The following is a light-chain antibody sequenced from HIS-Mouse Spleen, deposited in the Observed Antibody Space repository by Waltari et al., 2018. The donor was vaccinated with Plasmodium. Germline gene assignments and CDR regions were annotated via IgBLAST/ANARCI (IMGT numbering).Light chain of an antibody. CDR3: QQYGSSPYT. J-gene: IGKJ2*01. CDR2: GSS. V-gene: IGKV3-20*01. CDR1: QGVSSSY. Sequence: EIVLTQSPGTLSLSPGERAPLSRRASQGVSSSYLDWYQQKPGQAPRLLIAGSSSRATGIPEWFSSSGSGTVFPLTISRLEHEDFAVYYCQQYGSSPYTFGQGTKLEIK.